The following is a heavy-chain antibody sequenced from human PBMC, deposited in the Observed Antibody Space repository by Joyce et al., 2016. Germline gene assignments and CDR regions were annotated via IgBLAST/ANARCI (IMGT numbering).Heavy chain of an antibody. J-gene: IGHJ4*02. CDR3: ARGRPLVVAATEFDY. CDR1: GFTFSSYA. CDR2: ISYDRSNK. D-gene: IGHD2-15*01. Sequence: QVQLVESGGGVVQPGRSLRLSCAASGFTFSSYAMHWVRQAPGKGLEGVAVISYDRSNKYYADSVKGRFTISRDNSKNTLYLQMNSLRAEDTAVYYCARGRPLVVAATEFDYWGQGTLVTVSS. V-gene: IGHV3-30*04.